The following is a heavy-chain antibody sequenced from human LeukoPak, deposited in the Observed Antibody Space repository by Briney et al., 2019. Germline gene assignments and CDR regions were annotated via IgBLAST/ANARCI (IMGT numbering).Heavy chain of an antibody. J-gene: IGHJ3*02. CDR3: ARDVGSGWYGNAFDI. D-gene: IGHD6-19*01. CDR1: GFTFSSYS. Sequence: GGSLRLSCAASGFTFSSYSMTWVRQGPGKGLEWVSSVSSSSSYIYYADSVKGRFTISRDNAKNSLYLQMNSLRAEDTAVYYCARDVGSGWYGNAFDIWGQGTMVTVSS. CDR2: VSSSSSYI. V-gene: IGHV3-21*01.